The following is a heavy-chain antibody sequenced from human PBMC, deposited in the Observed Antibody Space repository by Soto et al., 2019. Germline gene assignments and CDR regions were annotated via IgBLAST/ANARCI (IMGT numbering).Heavy chain of an antibody. CDR3: TTYTGYGMDL. D-gene: IGHD3-16*01. V-gene: IGHV3-53*02. CDR1: GFSVSSKY. CDR2: IYTGGST. J-gene: IGHJ6*02. Sequence: EVQMVETGGGLSQPGGSLRLSCAVSGFSVSSKYMTWVRQAPGKGLEWVSVIYTGGSTHYADSARGRFTSSRDSSKNTLYLQMTSLRAEDAVVYYCTTYTGYGMDLWGQGTTVTVSS.